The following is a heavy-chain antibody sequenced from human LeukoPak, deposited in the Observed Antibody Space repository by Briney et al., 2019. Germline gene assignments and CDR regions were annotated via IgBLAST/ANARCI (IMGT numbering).Heavy chain of an antibody. D-gene: IGHD4-17*01. J-gene: IGHJ6*02. Sequence: SETLSLTCTVSGGSISSYYWSWIRQPPGKGLEWIGYIYYSGSTNYNPSLMSRVTMSVDTSKNQFSLKLTSVTAADTAVYYCARAPYGDYGPSSYYYGLDVWGQGTTVTVSS. V-gene: IGHV4-59*01. CDR1: GGSISSYY. CDR2: IYYSGST. CDR3: ARAPYGDYGPSSYYYGLDV.